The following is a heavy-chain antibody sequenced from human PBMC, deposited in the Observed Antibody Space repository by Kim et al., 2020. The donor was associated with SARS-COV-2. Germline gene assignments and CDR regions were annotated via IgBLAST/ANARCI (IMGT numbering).Heavy chain of an antibody. V-gene: IGHV3-48*02. CDR2: ISSSSSTI. CDR3: ARVIYRGNYYDSSGYYSALDY. Sequence: GGSLRLSCAASGFTFSSYSMNWVRQAPGKGLEWVSYISSSSSTIYYADSVKGRFTISRDNAKNSLYLQMNSLRDEDTAVYYCARVIYRGNYYDSSGYYSALDYWGQGTLVTVSS. J-gene: IGHJ4*02. CDR1: GFTFSSYS. D-gene: IGHD3-22*01.